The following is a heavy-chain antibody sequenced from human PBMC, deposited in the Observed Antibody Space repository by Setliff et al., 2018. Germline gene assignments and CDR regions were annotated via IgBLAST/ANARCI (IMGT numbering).Heavy chain of an antibody. J-gene: IGHJ6*03. V-gene: IGHV4-34*01. CDR2: INHSGST. CDR1: GGSFSGYY. CDR3: ARGGGSVLPNYYYFNYMDV. Sequence: PSETLSLTCAVYGGSFSGYYWSWIRQPPGKGLEWIGEINHSGSTNYNQSLKSRVTLSVDTSKNQFSLQLTSVTAADTAIYYCARGGGSVLPNYYYFNYMDVWGEGATVTVSS. D-gene: IGHD2-15*01.